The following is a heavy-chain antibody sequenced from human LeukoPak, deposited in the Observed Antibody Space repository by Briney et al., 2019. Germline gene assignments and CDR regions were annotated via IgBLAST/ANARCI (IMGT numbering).Heavy chain of an antibody. CDR2: IYYSGST. Sequence: SETLSLTCTVSGGSISSSSYYWGWIRQPPGKGLEWIGSIYYSGSTYYNPSLKSRVTISVDTSKNQFSLKLSSVTAADTAVYYCARMYDRSGYYYPFDYWGQGTLVTVSS. CDR1: GGSISSSSYY. V-gene: IGHV4-39*07. J-gene: IGHJ4*02. D-gene: IGHD3-22*01. CDR3: ARMYDRSGYYYPFDY.